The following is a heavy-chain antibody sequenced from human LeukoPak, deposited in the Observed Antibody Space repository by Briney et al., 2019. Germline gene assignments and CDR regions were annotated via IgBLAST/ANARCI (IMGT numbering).Heavy chain of an antibody. D-gene: IGHD4/OR15-4a*01. CDR3: AKIAYGANFFDY. CDR1: GYTFTNYD. J-gene: IGHJ4*02. CDR2: ISTYNGNT. V-gene: IGHV1-18*01. Sequence: ASVKVSCKASGYTFTNYDINWVRQAPGQGLKWMGWISTYNGNTNYAQKLQGRVTMTTDTSTSTVYMELRSLRSDDTAVYYCAKIAYGANFFDYWGQGTLVTVSS.